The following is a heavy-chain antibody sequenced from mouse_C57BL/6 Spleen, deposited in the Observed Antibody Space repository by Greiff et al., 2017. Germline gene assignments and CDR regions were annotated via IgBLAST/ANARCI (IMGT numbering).Heavy chain of an antibody. J-gene: IGHJ2*01. V-gene: IGHV1-82*01. Sequence: QVQLQQSGPELVKPGASVKISCKASGYAFSSSWMNWVKQRPGKGLEWIGRIYPGDGDTNYNGKFKGKATLTADKSSSTAYMQLSSLTSEDSAVSFCARTGTGYFDYWGQGTTLTVSS. CDR3: ARTGTGYFDY. CDR2: IYPGDGDT. CDR1: GYAFSSSW. D-gene: IGHD4-1*01.